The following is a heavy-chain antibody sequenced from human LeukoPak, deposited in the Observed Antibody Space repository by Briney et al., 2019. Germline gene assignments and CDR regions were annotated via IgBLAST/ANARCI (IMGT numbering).Heavy chain of an antibody. J-gene: IGHJ3*02. CDR1: GFTVSSNN. V-gene: IGHV3-53*01. CDR3: ARDGYYDSSGYSAFDI. D-gene: IGHD3-22*01. CDR2: IYSGGST. Sequence: GRSLRLSCAASGFTVSSNNMSWVRQAPEKGPEWVSVIYSGGSTYYSAPVTGRFTISRDNSKNTLYLQMNSLGAEDTAVYYCARDGYYDSSGYSAFDIWGQGTMVTVSS.